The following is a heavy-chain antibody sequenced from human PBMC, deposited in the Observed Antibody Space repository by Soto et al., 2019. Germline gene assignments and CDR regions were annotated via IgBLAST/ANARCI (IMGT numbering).Heavy chain of an antibody. CDR2: ISYDGNDE. CDR3: VKTLPGSLSDPHQLLERFDY. V-gene: IGHV3-30*18. D-gene: IGHD2-2*01. CDR1: GFSFRSYG. Sequence: PXGSLRLSCAVAGFSFRSYGMHWVRQAPGKGLEWVAVISYDGNDEYYAESVRGRFTISRDNSKNTLYLQMNTLRPDDTAVYYCVKTLPGSLSDPHQLLERFDYWGQGALVTVSS. J-gene: IGHJ4*02.